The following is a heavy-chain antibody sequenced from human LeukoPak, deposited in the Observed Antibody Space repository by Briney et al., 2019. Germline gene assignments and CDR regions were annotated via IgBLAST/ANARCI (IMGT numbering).Heavy chain of an antibody. D-gene: IGHD2-2*01. CDR1: GGSFSGYY. CDR2: INHSGST. CDR3: ARAIDQLDEYQPLRALDP. J-gene: IGHJ5*02. V-gene: IGHV4-34*01. Sequence: SETLSLTCAVYGGSFSGYYWSWIRQPPGKGLEWIGEINHSGSTNYNPSLKSRVTISVDTSKNQFSLKLSSVTAADTAVYYCARAIDQLDEYQPLRALDPWGQGTLVTVSS.